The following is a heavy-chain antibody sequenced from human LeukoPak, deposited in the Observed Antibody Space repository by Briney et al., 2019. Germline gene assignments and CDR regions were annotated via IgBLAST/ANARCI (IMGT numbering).Heavy chain of an antibody. CDR2: IYYSGST. D-gene: IGHD1-26*01. CDR3: ARQLGAPHFDY. Sequence: SETLSLTCTVSGGSISSSSYYWGWIRQPPGKGLEWIGSIYYSGSTYYNPSLKSRVTISVDTSKNQFSLKLSSVTAADTAVYYCARQLGAPHFDYWGQGTLVTVSS. J-gene: IGHJ4*02. CDR1: GGSISSSSYY. V-gene: IGHV4-39*01.